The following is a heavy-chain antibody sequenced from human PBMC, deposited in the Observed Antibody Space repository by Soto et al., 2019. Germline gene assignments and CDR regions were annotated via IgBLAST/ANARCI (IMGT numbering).Heavy chain of an antibody. CDR1: GFTFSDYA. V-gene: IGHV3-23*01. Sequence: GGSLRLSCAASGFTFSDYAMGWVRQAPGKGLEWVSAITGRGGDTYHADSVQGRLTISRDNSKNTLYLQMNSLRAEDSAIYYCAKGSSDSRPYCFDYWGQGTVVTVSS. D-gene: IGHD3-10*01. CDR3: AKGSSDSRPYCFDY. J-gene: IGHJ4*02. CDR2: ITGRGGDT.